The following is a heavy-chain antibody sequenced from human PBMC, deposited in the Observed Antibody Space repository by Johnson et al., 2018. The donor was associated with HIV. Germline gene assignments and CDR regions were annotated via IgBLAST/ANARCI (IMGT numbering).Heavy chain of an antibody. CDR2: ISYDGSNK. J-gene: IGHJ3*02. V-gene: IGHV3-30*18. CDR1: GLSFSNFG. D-gene: IGHD1-26*01. CDR3: AKTYSGSNRDAFDI. Sequence: VQLVESGGGVVQPGKSLTLSCVASGLSFSNFGIHWVRQAPGKGLEWVAVISYDGSNKYYADSVKGRFTISRDNSKNTLYLQMNSLRAEDTALYYCAKTYSGSNRDAFDIWGQGTMVTVSS.